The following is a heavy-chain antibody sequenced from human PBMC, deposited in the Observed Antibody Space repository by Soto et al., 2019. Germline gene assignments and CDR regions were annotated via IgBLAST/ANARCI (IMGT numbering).Heavy chain of an antibody. CDR3: ARHIVPQGWLSYYYYYYGMDV. D-gene: IGHD3-22*01. CDR2: IYYSGST. Sequence: SETLSLTCAVSGGSISSSNWWSWVRQPPGKGLEWIGSIYYSGSTYYNPSLKSRVTISVDTSKNQFSLKLSSVTAADTAVYYCARHIVPQGWLSYYYYYYGMDVWGQGTTVTVSS. V-gene: IGHV4-39*01. CDR1: GGSISSSNW. J-gene: IGHJ6*02.